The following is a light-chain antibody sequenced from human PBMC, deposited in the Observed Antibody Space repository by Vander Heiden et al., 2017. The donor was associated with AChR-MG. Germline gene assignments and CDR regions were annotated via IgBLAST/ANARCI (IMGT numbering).Light chain of an antibody. CDR1: QSLLHSNGYNY. CDR3: MRVLQTRIT. CDR2: LGS. J-gene: IGKJ5*01. V-gene: IGKV2-28*01. Sequence: DIVMTQSPLSLPVTPGEPASISCRSSQSLLHSNGYNYLDWYLQKPGQSPQLLIYLGSNRASGVPDRFSGSGSGTDFTLKISRVEAEDVGVYYCMRVLQTRITFGQGARLGIK.